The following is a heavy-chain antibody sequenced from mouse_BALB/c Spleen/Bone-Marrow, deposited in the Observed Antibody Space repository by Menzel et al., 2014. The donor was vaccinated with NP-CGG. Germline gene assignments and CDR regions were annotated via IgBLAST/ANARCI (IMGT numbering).Heavy chain of an antibody. CDR2: INPSNGGT. CDR1: GYTFTSYY. V-gene: IGHV1S81*02. J-gene: IGHJ4*01. Sequence: QFQLQQSGAGLVKTWASLKLSCKASGYTFTSYYMYWVKQRPGQGLEWIGGINPSNGGTNFNEKFKSKATLTVDKSSRTAYMQLSSLTSEDSAVYYCTRYVYDPLYAMDYWGQGTSVTVSS. CDR3: TRYVYDPLYAMDY. D-gene: IGHD2-3*01.